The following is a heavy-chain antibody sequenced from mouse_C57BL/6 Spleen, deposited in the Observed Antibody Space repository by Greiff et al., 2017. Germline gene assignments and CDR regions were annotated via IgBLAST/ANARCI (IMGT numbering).Heavy chain of an antibody. V-gene: IGHV5-16*01. J-gene: IGHJ4*01. CDR2: INYDGSST. Sequence: EVMLVESEGGLVQPGSSMKLSCTASGFTFSDYYMAWVRQVPEKGLEWVANINYDGSSTYYLDSLKSRFIISRDNAKNILYLQMSSLKSEDTATYYCARVYYGSSSYAMDYWGQGTSVTVSS. D-gene: IGHD1-1*01. CDR1: GFTFSDYY. CDR3: ARVYYGSSSYAMDY.